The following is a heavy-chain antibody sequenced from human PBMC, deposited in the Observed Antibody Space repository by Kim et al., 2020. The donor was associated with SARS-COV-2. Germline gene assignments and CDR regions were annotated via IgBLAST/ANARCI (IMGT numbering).Heavy chain of an antibody. CDR2: IIPPFGTA. CDR3: GRLGVVGDIQKALIL. CDR1: GGTFNSYD. J-gene: IGHJ6*03. Sequence: SVKVSCKASGGTFNSYDVRWLRQAPGQGLEWLGRIIPPFGTAYSAQKFQGRVAIPRDKSINQAYMELSSLRSEDTAVISLGRLGVVGDIQKALILGGKG. D-gene: IGHD2-21*01. V-gene: IGHV1-69*06.